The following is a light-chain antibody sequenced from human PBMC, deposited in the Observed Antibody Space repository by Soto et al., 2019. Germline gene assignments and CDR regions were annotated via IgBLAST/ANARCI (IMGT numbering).Light chain of an antibody. Sequence: DIVLTQSPGTLSLSPGERATLSCRASQSIGNNYLAWYQQKPGQAPRLLIYGASIRAIDIPDRFSGSGSGTHFTLTISGLQPEDFAVYYCQHYGSSYTFGQGTKVEIK. J-gene: IGKJ2*01. CDR3: QHYGSSYT. V-gene: IGKV3-20*01. CDR1: QSIGNNY. CDR2: GAS.